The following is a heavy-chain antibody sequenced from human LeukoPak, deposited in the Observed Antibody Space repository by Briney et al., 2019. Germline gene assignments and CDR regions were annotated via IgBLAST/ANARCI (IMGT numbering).Heavy chain of an antibody. CDR2: IYSGGST. CDR3: ARDLFHSGSHQHFDY. V-gene: IGHV3-66*01. Sequence: TGGSLRLSCAASGFTVSSNYMSWVRQAPGKGLEWVSVIYSGGSTYYADSVKGRFTISRDNSKNTLYLQMNSLRAEDTAVYYCARDLFHSGSHQHFDYWGQGTLVTVSS. CDR1: GFTVSSNY. J-gene: IGHJ4*02. D-gene: IGHD1-26*01.